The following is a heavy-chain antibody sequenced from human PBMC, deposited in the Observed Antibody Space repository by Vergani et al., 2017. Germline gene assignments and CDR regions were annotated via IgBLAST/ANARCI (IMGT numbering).Heavy chain of an antibody. Sequence: QVQLQESGPGLVKPSETLSLTCTVSGYSISSGYYWGWIRQPPGKGRGWIGSIYHSGSTYYNPSLKSRVTISVDTSKNQFSLKLSSVTAADTAVYYCARSIAAAGPQDYWGQGTLVTVSS. V-gene: IGHV4-38-2*02. D-gene: IGHD6-13*01. CDR3: ARSIAAAGPQDY. J-gene: IGHJ4*02. CDR2: IYHSGST. CDR1: GYSISSGYY.